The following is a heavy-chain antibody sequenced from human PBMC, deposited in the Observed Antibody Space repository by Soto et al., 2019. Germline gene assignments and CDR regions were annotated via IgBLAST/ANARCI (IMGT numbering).Heavy chain of an antibody. J-gene: IGHJ6*02. D-gene: IGHD2-2*01. Sequence: PSETLSLTCTVSGGSISSGRYYWSWIRQHPGKGLEWNANIYDSGSTYYNPSLKSRVTISVDTSKNQFSLKLSSVTAADTAVYYCARVSSHCSSTSCYVTQYYYYGMDVWGQGTTVTVSS. CDR2: IYDSGST. CDR1: GGSISSGRYY. V-gene: IGHV4-31*03. CDR3: ARVSSHCSSTSCYVTQYYYYGMDV.